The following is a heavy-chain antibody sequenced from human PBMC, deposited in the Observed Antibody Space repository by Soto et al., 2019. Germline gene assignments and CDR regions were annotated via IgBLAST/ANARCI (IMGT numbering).Heavy chain of an antibody. D-gene: IGHD6-19*01. CDR3: ARGGFYSSGWSAFDI. V-gene: IGHV1-69*13. J-gene: IGHJ3*02. Sequence: SVKVSCKASGGTFSSYAISWVRQAPGQGLEWMGGIIPIFGTANYAQKFQGRVTITADESTSTAYMELSSLRSEDTAVYYCARGGFYSSGWSAFDIWGQGTMVTVSS. CDR2: IIPIFGTA. CDR1: GGTFSSYA.